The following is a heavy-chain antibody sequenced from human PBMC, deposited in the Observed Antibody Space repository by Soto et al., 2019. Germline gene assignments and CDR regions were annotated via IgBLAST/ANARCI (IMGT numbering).Heavy chain of an antibody. CDR1: GFIFSDHH. J-gene: IGHJ4*02. V-gene: IGHV3-72*01. CDR2: ARNGAHSYTT. D-gene: IGHD2-8*01. CDR3: ARLMGTSFDL. Sequence: LRLSCAASGFIFSDHHMDWVRQPPGKGLEWVGRARNGAHSYTTAYAASVKGRFAISRDDSKNSLSLQMNSLKTEDTAVYFCARLMGTSFDLWGPGTLVTVSS.